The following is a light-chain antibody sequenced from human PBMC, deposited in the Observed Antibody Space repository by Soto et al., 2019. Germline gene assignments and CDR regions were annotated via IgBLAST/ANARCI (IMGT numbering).Light chain of an antibody. J-gene: IGKJ4*01. CDR2: SAS. CDR1: QGITSY. CDR3: QQLYSHPLT. Sequence: DIQMTQSPSSLSASVGDRVTITCRASQGITSYLAWYQQRPGKAPGLLIYSASTLQSGVPSRFSGSGYGTDFSLTISNLQPEDFATYYCQQLYSHPLTFGGGTKVDI. V-gene: IGKV1-9*01.